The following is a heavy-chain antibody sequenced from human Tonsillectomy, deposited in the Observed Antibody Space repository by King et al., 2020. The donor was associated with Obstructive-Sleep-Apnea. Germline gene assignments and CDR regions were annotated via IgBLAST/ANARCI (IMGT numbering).Heavy chain of an antibody. D-gene: IGHD1-1*01. CDR3: AKERSWNEDFDY. CDR1: GFTFNIYG. CDR2: ISASGGTT. J-gene: IGHJ4*02. Sequence: VQLVESGGGLVQPGGSPRLSCAASGFTFNIYGMTWVRQAPGKGLEWVSGISASGGTTYFADSVKGRFTISRDNSKNTLYLQMNSLRAEDTAVYYCAKERSWNEDFDYWGQGTLVSVSS. V-gene: IGHV3-23*04.